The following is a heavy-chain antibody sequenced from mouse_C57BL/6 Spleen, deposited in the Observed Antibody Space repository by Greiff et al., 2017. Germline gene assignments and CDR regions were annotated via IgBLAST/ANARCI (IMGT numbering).Heavy chain of an antibody. D-gene: IGHD2-4*01. CDR3: AREDDYDGGWFAY. V-gene: IGHV1-52*01. CDR1: GYTFTSYW. Sequence: QVQLQQSGAELVRPGSSVKLSCKASGYTFTSYWMHWVKQRPIQGLEWIGNIDPSDSETHYNQKFKDKATLTVDKSSSTAYMQLSSLTSEDSAVYYCAREDDYDGGWFAYWGQGTLVTVSA. J-gene: IGHJ3*01. CDR2: IDPSDSET.